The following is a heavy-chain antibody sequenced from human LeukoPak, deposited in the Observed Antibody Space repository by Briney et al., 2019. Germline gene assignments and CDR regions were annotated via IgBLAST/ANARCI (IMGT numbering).Heavy chain of an antibody. CDR2: IYHSGST. CDR1: GYSISSGYY. J-gene: IGHJ4*02. V-gene: IGHV4-38-2*02. D-gene: IGHD6-13*01. Sequence: PSETLSLTCTVSGYSISSGYYWGWIRQPPGKGLEGIGSIYHSGSTYYNPSLKSRVTISVDTSKNHFSLKLSSVTAADTAVYYCAREDSSSWYSWGQGTLVTVSS. CDR3: AREDSSSWYS.